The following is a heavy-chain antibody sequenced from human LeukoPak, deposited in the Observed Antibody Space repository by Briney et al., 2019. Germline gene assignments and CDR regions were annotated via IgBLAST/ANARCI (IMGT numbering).Heavy chain of an antibody. Sequence: SQTLSLTCAVSGDSISGFYWSWIRQPPGKGLEWIGYIYYSGSANYNPSLKSRVTISVDTSKNQFSLKLNSVTAADTAVYYCSRGGGRMRIYGKKWFDPWGQGTLVTVSS. J-gene: IGHJ5*02. D-gene: IGHD3-16*01. CDR2: IYYSGSA. CDR1: GDSISGFY. CDR3: SRGGGRMRIYGKKWFDP. V-gene: IGHV4-59*12.